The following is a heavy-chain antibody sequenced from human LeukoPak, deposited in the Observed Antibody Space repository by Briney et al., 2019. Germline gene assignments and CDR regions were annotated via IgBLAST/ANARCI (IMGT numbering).Heavy chain of an antibody. CDR1: GGSISSYY. V-gene: IGHV4-59*01. CDR2: IYYSGST. Sequence: SETLSLTCTVSGGSISSYYRSWIRQAPGKGLEWIGYIYYSGSTNYKPSLKSGVTISVDKSKNKFSLKLSSVTAADTAVYYCARVGYGSGSYEFDYWGQGTLVTVSS. D-gene: IGHD3-10*01. J-gene: IGHJ4*02. CDR3: ARVGYGSGSYEFDY.